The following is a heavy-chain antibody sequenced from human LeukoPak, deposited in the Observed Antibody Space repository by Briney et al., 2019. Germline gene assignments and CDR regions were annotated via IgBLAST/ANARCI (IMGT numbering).Heavy chain of an antibody. J-gene: IGHJ5*02. V-gene: IGHV3-33*01. D-gene: IGHD6-19*01. CDR1: GFTFSSYG. CDR2: IWYDGSNK. Sequence: GGSLRLSCAASGFTFSSYGMHWVRQAPGKGLERVAVIWYDGSNKYYADSVKGRFTISRDNSKNTLYLQMNSLRAEETAVYYCARGLYSSGWSVISWGQGTLVTVSS. CDR3: ARGLYSSGWSVIS.